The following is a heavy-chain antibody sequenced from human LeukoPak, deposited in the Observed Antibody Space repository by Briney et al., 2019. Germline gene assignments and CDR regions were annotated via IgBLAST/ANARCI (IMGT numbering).Heavy chain of an antibody. CDR1: GFTFSSYW. Sequence: GGSLRLSCAASGFTFSSYWMSWVRQAPWKGLEGVANIKQDGSEKYYVDSVKGRFTISRDNAKNSLYLQMNSLRAEDTAVYYCARGGDSSSWLYDAFDIWGQGTMVTVSS. J-gene: IGHJ3*02. CDR3: ARGGDSSSWLYDAFDI. CDR2: IKQDGSEK. D-gene: IGHD6-13*01. V-gene: IGHV3-7*01.